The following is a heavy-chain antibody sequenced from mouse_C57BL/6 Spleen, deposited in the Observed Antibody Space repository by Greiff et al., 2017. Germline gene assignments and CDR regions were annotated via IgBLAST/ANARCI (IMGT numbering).Heavy chain of an antibody. Sequence: EVQLQESGPGLVKPSQSLSLTCSVTGYSITSGYYWNWIRQFPGNKLEWMGYISYDGSNNYNPSLKNRISITRDTSKNQFFLKLNSVTTEDTATYYCARDYYGSSPFAYWGLGTLVTVSA. D-gene: IGHD1-1*01. CDR1: GYSITSGYY. CDR3: ARDYYGSSPFAY. V-gene: IGHV3-6*01. J-gene: IGHJ3*01. CDR2: ISYDGSN.